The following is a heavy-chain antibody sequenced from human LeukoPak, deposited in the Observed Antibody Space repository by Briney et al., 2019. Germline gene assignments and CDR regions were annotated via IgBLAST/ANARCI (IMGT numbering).Heavy chain of an antibody. V-gene: IGHV3-53*05. D-gene: IGHD3-3*01. J-gene: IGHJ3*02. CDR3: AREALEWSPPDI. Sequence: GGSLRLSCVASGFTVSSYYVSWVRQAPGKGLEWVSVIYSGGSTYYADSVEGRFTVSRDNSKNTLYLQMNNMRTEDTAVYYCAREALEWSPPDIWGQGTTVTVSS. CDR2: IYSGGST. CDR1: GFTVSSYY.